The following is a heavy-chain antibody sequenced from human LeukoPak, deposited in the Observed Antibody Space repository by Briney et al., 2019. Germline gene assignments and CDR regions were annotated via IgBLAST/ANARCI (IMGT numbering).Heavy chain of an antibody. Sequence: PGGSLRLSCAASGFTFSSYSMNWVRQAPGKGLEWVSYISSSSTIYYADSVKGRFTISRDNAKKSLYLQVNSLRDEDTAVYYCARTVAAYDYWGQGTLVTVSS. D-gene: IGHD6-19*01. V-gene: IGHV3-48*02. CDR3: ARTVAAYDY. CDR2: ISSSSTI. J-gene: IGHJ4*02. CDR1: GFTFSSYS.